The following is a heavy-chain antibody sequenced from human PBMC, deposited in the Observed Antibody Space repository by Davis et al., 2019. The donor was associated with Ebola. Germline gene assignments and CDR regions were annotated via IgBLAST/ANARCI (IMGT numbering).Heavy chain of an antibody. V-gene: IGHV4-34*01. D-gene: IGHD3-10*01. J-gene: IGHJ6*02. CDR2: INHSGST. Sequence: SETLSLTCTVSGGSISSHYWSWIRQPPGKGLEWIGEINHSGSTNYNPSLKSRVTISVDTSKNQFSLKLSSVTAADTAVYYCARRGRARGMDVWGQGTTVTVSS. CDR1: GGSISSHY. CDR3: ARRGRARGMDV.